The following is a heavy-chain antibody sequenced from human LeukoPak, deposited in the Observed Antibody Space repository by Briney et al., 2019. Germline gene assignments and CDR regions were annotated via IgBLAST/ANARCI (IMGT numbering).Heavy chain of an antibody. CDR1: GGTFSSYA. J-gene: IGHJ4*02. Sequence: SVKVSCKASGGTFSSYAISWVRQAPGQGLERMGGIIPIFGTANYAQKFQGRVTITADESTSTAYMELSSLRSEDTAVYYYARPQEYYDFWSGYYLFDYWGQGTLVTVSS. CDR3: ARPQEYYDFWSGYYLFDY. V-gene: IGHV1-69*01. D-gene: IGHD3-3*01. CDR2: IIPIFGTA.